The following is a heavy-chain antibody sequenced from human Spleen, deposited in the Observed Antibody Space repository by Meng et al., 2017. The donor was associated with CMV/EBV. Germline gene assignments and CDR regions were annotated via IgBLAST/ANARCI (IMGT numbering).Heavy chain of an antibody. D-gene: IGHD2-15*01. J-gene: IGHJ6*02. CDR3: ARAAYCSGIGCFYGLDV. CDR1: GYTFTGYY. CDR2: INPDSGGR. Sequence: GESLKISCKASGYTFTGYYMHWVRQAPGQGLEWMGWINPDSGGRNYAQKFQGRVTMTRDASINTAYMQLSGLTSDDTAVYYCARAAYCSGIGCFYGLDVWGRGTTVTVSS. V-gene: IGHV1-2*02.